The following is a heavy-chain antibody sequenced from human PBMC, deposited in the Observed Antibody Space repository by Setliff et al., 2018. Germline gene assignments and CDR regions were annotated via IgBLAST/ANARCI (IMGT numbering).Heavy chain of an antibody. Sequence: GESLTISCAASGFTFSSYGMHWVRQAPGKGLEWVAFIRYDGSNKYYADSVKGRFTISRDNSKNTLYLQMNSLRAEDTAVYYCAKDIGIQLWFPVDAFDIWGQGTMVTVS. CDR3: AKDIGIQLWFPVDAFDI. CDR2: IRYDGSNK. CDR1: GFTFSSYG. V-gene: IGHV3-30*02. J-gene: IGHJ3*02. D-gene: IGHD5-18*01.